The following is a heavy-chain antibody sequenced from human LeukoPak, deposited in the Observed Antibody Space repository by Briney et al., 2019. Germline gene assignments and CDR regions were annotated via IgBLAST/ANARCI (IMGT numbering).Heavy chain of an antibody. CDR2: ISSSSSYI. Sequence: PGGSLRLSCAASGFTFSSYSMNWVRQAPGKGLELVSSISSSSSYIYYADSVKGRFTISRDSAKNSLYLQMNSLRAEDTAVYYCATGVEPGYFQHWGQGTLVTVSS. D-gene: IGHD1-14*01. J-gene: IGHJ1*01. CDR3: ATGVEPGYFQH. CDR1: GFTFSSYS. V-gene: IGHV3-21*01.